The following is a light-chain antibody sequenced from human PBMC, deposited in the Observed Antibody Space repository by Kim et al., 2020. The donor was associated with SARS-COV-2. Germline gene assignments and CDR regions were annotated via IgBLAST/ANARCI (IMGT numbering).Light chain of an antibody. Sequence: EIVMTQSPATLSVSPGERATLSCRASQSVSSNLAWYQQKPGQAPRLLIYGASTRATGIPARFSGSGSGTEFTLTISSLQSGDFAVYYCQQYNNWPPPTSGGGTKVDIK. CDR2: GAS. J-gene: IGKJ4*01. CDR1: QSVSSN. V-gene: IGKV3-15*01. CDR3: QQYNNWPPPT.